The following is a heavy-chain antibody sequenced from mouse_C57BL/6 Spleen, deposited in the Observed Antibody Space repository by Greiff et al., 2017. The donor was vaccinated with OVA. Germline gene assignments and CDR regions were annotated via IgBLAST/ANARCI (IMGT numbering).Heavy chain of an antibody. CDR1: GYTFTSYW. J-gene: IGHJ2*01. Sequence: VQLQQPGAELVRPGSSVKLSCKASGYTFTSYWMDWVKQRPGQGLEWIGNIYPSDSETHYNQKFKDKATLTVDKSSSTAYMQLSSLTSEDSAVYYCARLEGTGKDWGQGTTLTVSS. CDR3: ARLEGTGKD. V-gene: IGHV1-61*01. D-gene: IGHD4-1*01. CDR2: IYPSDSET.